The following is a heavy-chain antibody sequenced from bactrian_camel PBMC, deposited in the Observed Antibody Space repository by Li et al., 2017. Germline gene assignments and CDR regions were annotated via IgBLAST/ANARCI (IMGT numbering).Heavy chain of an antibody. V-gene: IGHV3S57*01. D-gene: IGHD5*01. J-gene: IGHJ4*01. CDR3: VAGPDDSDDLRDWVLLGSYRY. CDR1: GYATSHYC. CDR2: IDTAGAP. Sequence: HVQLVESGGGSVQEGQSLKLSCAISGYATSHYCIAWFRLSSGKEREGVAAIDTAGAPTYTYSVQGRFTISVDNAKNTLYLQMNSLTPEDTAVYICVAGPDDSDDLRDWVLLGSYRYWGQGTQVTVS.